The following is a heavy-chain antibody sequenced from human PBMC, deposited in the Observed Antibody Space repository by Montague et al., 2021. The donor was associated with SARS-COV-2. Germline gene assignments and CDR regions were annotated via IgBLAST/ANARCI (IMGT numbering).Heavy chain of an antibody. D-gene: IGHD2-2*01. V-gene: IGHV4-59*01. J-gene: IGHJ3*02. CDR2: IYYSGRT. Sequence: SETLSLTCTVSGGSISSYYWSWIRQPPGKGLEWIGYIYYSGRTNYNPSLKSRVTISLDTSKNQVSLKLNSVTAADAAVYYCARGSYAPDAFVICGLGTMVTVS. CDR3: ARGSYAPDAFVI. CDR1: GGSISSYY.